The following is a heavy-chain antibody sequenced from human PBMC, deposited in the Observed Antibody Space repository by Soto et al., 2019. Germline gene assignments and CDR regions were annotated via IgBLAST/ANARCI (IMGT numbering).Heavy chain of an antibody. CDR1: GFTFSSYW. CDR2: IKQDGSEK. V-gene: IGHV3-7*01. D-gene: IGHD2-2*01. Sequence: PGGSLRLSCAASGFTFSSYWMSWVRQAPGKGPEWVANIKQDGSEKYYVDSVKGRFTISRDNAKNSLYLQMNSLRAEDTAVYYCARVPRVPAAMRRYYYYYYYMHVWGKGTTVTVSS. CDR3: ARVPRVPAAMRRYYYYYYYMHV. J-gene: IGHJ6*03.